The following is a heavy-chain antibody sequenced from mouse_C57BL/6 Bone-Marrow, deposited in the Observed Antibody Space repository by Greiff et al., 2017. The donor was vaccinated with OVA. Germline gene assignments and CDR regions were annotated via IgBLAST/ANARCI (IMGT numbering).Heavy chain of an antibody. CDR3: ARKGSNYVDY. J-gene: IGHJ2*01. D-gene: IGHD5-1*01. Sequence: VKLQQPGAELVKPGASVKLSCKASGYTFTSYWMQWVKQRPGQGLEWIGEIGPSDSYTNYNQKFKGKATLTVDTSSSTAYMQLSSLTSEDSAVYYCARKGSNYVDYWGQGTTLTVSS. CDR2: IGPSDSYT. CDR1: GYTFTSYW. V-gene: IGHV1-50*01.